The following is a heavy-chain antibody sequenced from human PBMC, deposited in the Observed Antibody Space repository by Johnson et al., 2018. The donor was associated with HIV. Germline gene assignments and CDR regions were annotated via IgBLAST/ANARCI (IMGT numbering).Heavy chain of an antibody. CDR3: VRGVAGVPGLDDVFGV. D-gene: IGHD3/OR15-3a*01. V-gene: IGHV3-13*01. J-gene: IGHJ3*01. CDR2: IALAGAT. Sequence: VQLVQSGGGLVQPGGSLRLSCAASGFNYRDYDMHWVRQATGKHLEWVSGIALAGATHYSDSVKGRFTISKDDAKSSIYLQMNSLSAGDTAVYYCVRGVAGVPGLDDVFGVWGQGTMVTVSA. CDR1: GFNYRDYD.